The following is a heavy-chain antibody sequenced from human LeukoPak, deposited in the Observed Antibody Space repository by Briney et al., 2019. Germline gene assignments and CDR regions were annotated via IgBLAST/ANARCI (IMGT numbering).Heavy chain of an antibody. CDR1: GFTFSSYA. Sequence: GGSLRLSCAASGFTFSSYAMSWVRQAPGKGLEWVSAISGSGGSTYYADPVKGRFTISRDNSKNTLYLQMNSLRAEDTAVYYCAKVTRGTPYYSSGWYFSRETTPAVPSAFDYWGQGTLVTVSS. V-gene: IGHV3-23*01. CDR3: AKVTRGTPYYSSGWYFSRETTPAVPSAFDY. CDR2: ISGSGGST. D-gene: IGHD6-19*01. J-gene: IGHJ4*02.